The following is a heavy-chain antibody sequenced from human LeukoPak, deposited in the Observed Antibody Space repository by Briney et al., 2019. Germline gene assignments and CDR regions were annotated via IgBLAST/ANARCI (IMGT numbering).Heavy chain of an antibody. CDR3: ARTHNSGYTFDF. V-gene: IGHV4-61*02. J-gene: IGHJ4*02. D-gene: IGHD5-12*01. CDR2: VQGSGTS. Sequence: SETLSLTCTVSGDSIISGNHYWNWIRQPAGKGLEWIGRVQGSGTSDYNPFLNSRLTISVDTSTNEFSLNLTSVTAADTAVYYCARTHNSGYTFDFWGQGTLVTVSS. CDR1: GDSIISGNHY.